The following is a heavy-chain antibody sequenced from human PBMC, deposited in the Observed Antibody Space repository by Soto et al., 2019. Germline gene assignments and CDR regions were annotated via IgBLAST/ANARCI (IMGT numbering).Heavy chain of an antibody. V-gene: IGHV1-18*01. J-gene: IGHJ5*02. CDR2: ISAYNGNT. Sequence: GASVKVSCKASGYTFTSYGISWVRQAPGQGLEWMGWISAYNGNTNYAQKLQGRVTMTTDTSTSTAYMELRSLRSEDTAVYYCARDGDVVIVPAWFDPWGQGTLVTVSS. CDR3: ARDGDVVIVPAWFDP. CDR1: GYTFTSYG. D-gene: IGHD2-2*01.